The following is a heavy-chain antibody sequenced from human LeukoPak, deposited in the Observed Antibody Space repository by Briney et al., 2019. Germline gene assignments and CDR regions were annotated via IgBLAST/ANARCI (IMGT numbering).Heavy chain of an antibody. CDR2: IYYSGST. CDR1: GGSISSYY. V-gene: IGHV4-59*08. J-gene: IGHJ5*02. Sequence: SETLSLTCTVYGGSISSYYWSWIRQPPGKGLEWIGYIYYSGSTNYNPSLKSRLTISVDTSKNQFSLKLSSVTAADTAVYYCARHEYSSSFWFDPGGQATLVTVSS. D-gene: IGHD6-6*01. CDR3: ARHEYSSSFWFDP.